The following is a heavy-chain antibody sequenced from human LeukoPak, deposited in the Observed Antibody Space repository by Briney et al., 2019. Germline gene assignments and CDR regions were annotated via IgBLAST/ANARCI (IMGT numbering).Heavy chain of an antibody. CDR3: AREDVVLVDAVRYYYYGMDV. CDR2: INPSGGST. J-gene: IGHJ6*02. CDR1: GYNFISYY. D-gene: IGHD2-8*01. V-gene: IGHV1-46*01. Sequence: ASVKVSCKASGYNFISYYMHWVRQAPGQGLEWMGIINPSGGSTSYAQKFQDRVTMTRDTSTSTVCMELSSLKSEDTAVYYCAREDVVLVDAVRYYYYGMDVWGQGTTVTVSS.